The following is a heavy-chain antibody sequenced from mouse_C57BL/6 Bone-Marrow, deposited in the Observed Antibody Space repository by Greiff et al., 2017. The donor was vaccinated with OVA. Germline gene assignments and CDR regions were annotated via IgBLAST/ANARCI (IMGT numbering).Heavy chain of an antibody. CDR1: DSEVFPIAY. CDR3: ARQGDYYAMDY. CDR2: ILPSIGRT. V-gene: IGHV15-2*01. J-gene: IGHJ4*01. Sequence: QVQLQQSGSELRRPGSSVKLSCKDFDSEVFPIAYMSWVRQKPGHGFEWIGGILPSIGRTNYGEKFEDKATLDADTLSNTAYLELNSLTSEDSAIYYCARQGDYYAMDYWGQGTSVTVSS.